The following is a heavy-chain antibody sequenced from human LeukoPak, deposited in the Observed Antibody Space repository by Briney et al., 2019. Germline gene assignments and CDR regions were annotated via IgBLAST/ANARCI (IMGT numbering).Heavy chain of an antibody. Sequence: SETLSLTCTVSGGSIGSGGYYWSWIRQHPGKGLEWIGYIYYSGSTYYNPSLKSRVTISVDTSKNQFSLKLSSVTAADTAVYYCARSPQQGIFGVVAEWLPYYFDYWGRGTLVTVSS. J-gene: IGHJ4*02. CDR1: GGSIGSGGYY. CDR2: IYYSGST. V-gene: IGHV4-31*03. D-gene: IGHD3-3*01. CDR3: ARSPQQGIFGVVAEWLPYYFDY.